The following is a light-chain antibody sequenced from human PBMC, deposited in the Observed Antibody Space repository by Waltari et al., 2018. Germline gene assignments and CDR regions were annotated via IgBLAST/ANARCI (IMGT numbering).Light chain of an antibody. J-gene: IGLJ2*01. Sequence: SYVLTQPPSVSVAPVKTAKISCAGQNLRRQTVHWYRQKAGQAPVLAIYDDTVRPSGIPDRISGSDTATLTIARVEAGDEADYFCQVWDSSGDHPVFGGGTRLTVL. CDR3: QVWDSSGDHPV. V-gene: IGLV3-21*03. CDR1: NLRRQT. CDR2: DDT.